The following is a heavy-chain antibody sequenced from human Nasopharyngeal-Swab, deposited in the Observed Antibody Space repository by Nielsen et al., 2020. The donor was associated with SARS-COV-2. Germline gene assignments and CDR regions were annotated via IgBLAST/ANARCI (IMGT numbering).Heavy chain of an antibody. D-gene: IGHD4-17*01. V-gene: IGHV3-30*18. CDR2: ISYDGSNK. CDR1: GFTFSSYG. CDR3: AKDLNGDYVYYFDY. Sequence: GGSLRLSCAASGFTFSSYGMHWVRQAPGKGLGWVAVISYDGSNKYYADSVKGRFTISRDNSKNTLYLQMNSLRAEDTAVYYCAKDLNGDYVYYFDYWGQGTLVTVSS. J-gene: IGHJ4*02.